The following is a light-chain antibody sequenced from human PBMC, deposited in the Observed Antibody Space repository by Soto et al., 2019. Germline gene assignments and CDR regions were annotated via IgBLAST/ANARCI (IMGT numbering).Light chain of an antibody. CDR1: QSINNI. CDR3: QQYNDWPLT. CDR2: GAS. Sequence: EIVMTQSPATLSVSPGERATLSCRASQSINNILAWYQQKRGQGPRLLIYGASSRATGTPARFSGSGSGTGFTLTISSLQSEDFAIYYCQQYNDWPLTFGGGTKVEIK. V-gene: IGKV3-15*01. J-gene: IGKJ4*01.